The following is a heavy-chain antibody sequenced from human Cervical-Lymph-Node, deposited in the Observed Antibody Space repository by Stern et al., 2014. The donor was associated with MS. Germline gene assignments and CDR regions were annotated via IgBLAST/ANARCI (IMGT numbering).Heavy chain of an antibody. V-gene: IGHV3-72*01. CDR3: SRDSSGDY. Sequence: EVQLVESGGGLVQPGGSLRLSCAASGFSFSDFYMDWVRQAPGKGLEWVGRSRNKAKSYTTDYAASVKGRFTISRDDSKTSLYLQMNSLKTEDTAVYYCSRDSSGDYWGPGTLVTVSS. CDR2: SRNKAKSYTT. J-gene: IGHJ4*02. CDR1: GFSFSDFY.